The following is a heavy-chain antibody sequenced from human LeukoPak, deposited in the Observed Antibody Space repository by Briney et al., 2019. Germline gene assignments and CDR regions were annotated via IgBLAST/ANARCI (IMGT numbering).Heavy chain of an antibody. D-gene: IGHD2-15*01. CDR3: AKSPPRCSGGSCYGY. CDR2: FSGSGGRT. V-gene: IGHV3-23*01. Sequence: TGGSLRLSCAASGXTFSSFALSWVRQAPGKGLEWICGFSGSGGRTDYADSVKGRFTISRDNSKNTLYLQMSSLRADDTALYYCAKSPPRCSGGSCYGYWGQGTLVTVSS. J-gene: IGHJ4*02. CDR1: GXTFSSFA.